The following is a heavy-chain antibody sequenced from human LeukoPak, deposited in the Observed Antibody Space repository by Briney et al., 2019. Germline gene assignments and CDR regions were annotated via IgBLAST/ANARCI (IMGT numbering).Heavy chain of an antibody. J-gene: IGHJ4*02. D-gene: IGHD3-22*01. V-gene: IGHV3-7*01. CDR1: GFTFSSYW. Sequence: VGSLRLSCAVSGFTFSSYWMSWVRQAPGKGLEWVANIKQDGSDKYYVDSVKGRFTISRDNGRNSLSLQMNSLRAEDTAVYYCARGYYDSGGHGHYYFDYWGQGTLVTVSS. CDR2: IKQDGSDK. CDR3: ARGYYDSGGHGHYYFDY.